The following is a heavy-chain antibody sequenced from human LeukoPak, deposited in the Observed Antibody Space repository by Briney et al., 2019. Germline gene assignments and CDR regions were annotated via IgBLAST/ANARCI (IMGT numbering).Heavy chain of an antibody. CDR1: GFTFSSYG. CDR2: IWYDGSNK. CDR3: ARDQGVTTALC. V-gene: IGHV3-33*01. D-gene: IGHD4-17*01. Sequence: GGSLRLSCAASGFTFSSYGMHWVRQAPGKGLEWVAVIWYDGSNKYYADSVKGRFTISRDNAKNSLYLQMNSLRAEDTAVYYCARDQGVTTALCWGQGTLVTVSS. J-gene: IGHJ4*02.